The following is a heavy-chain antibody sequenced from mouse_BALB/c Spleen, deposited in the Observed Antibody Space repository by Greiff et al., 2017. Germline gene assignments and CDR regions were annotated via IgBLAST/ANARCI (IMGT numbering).Heavy chain of an antibody. Sequence: VQLQQPGAELVRPGASVKLSCKASGYTFTSYWINWVKQRPGQGLEWIGNIYPSDSYTNYNQKVKDKATLTVDKSSSTAYMQLSSPTSEDSAVYYCTSSSGTMKAWFAYWGQGTLVTVSA. J-gene: IGHJ3*01. D-gene: IGHD2-4*01. CDR1: GYTFTSYW. CDR3: TSSSGTMKAWFAY. V-gene: IGHV1-69*02. CDR2: IYPSDSYT.